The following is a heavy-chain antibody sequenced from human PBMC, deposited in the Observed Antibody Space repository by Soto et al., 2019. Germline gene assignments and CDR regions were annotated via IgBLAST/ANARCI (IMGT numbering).Heavy chain of an antibody. CDR3: ARQDYYYYGMDV. V-gene: IGHV4-39*01. Sequence: SETLSLTCTVSGGSISSDSYYWGWIRQSPEKGLEWIASISYSESTNYNPSLKSRVTISVDTSKNQFSLKLSSVTAADTAVYYCARQDYYYYGMDVWGQGTTVTVSS. CDR1: GGSISSDSYY. CDR2: ISYSEST. J-gene: IGHJ6*02.